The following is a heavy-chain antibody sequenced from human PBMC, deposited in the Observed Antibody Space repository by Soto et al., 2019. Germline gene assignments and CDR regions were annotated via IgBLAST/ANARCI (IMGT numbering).Heavy chain of an antibody. V-gene: IGHV1-24*01. D-gene: IGHD3-3*01. J-gene: IGHJ5*02. CDR2: FDPEDGET. Sequence: VASVKVSCKVSGYTLTELSMHWVRQAPGKGLERMGGFDPEDGETIYAQKFQGRVTMTEDTSTDTAYMELSSLRSEDTAVYYCATFSDYYDFWSPKFDPWGQGTLVTVSS. CDR3: ATFSDYYDFWSPKFDP. CDR1: GYTLTELS.